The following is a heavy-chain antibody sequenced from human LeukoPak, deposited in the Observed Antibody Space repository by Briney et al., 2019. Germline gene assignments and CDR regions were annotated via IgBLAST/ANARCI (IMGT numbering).Heavy chain of an antibody. CDR1: GYTFTGYY. CDR2: INPNSGGT. V-gene: IGHV1-2*06. Sequence: GASVKVSCKASGYTFTGYYMHWVRQAPGQGLEWMGRINPNSGGTNYAQKFQGRVTITTDESTSTAYMELSSLRSEDTAVYYCARGRLGFKYSSSPLGSSYFDYWGQGTLVTVSS. D-gene: IGHD6-6*01. CDR3: ARGRLGFKYSSSPLGSSYFDY. J-gene: IGHJ4*02.